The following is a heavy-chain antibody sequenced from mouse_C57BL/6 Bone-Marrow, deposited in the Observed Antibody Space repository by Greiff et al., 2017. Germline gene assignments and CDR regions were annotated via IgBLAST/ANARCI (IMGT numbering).Heavy chain of an antibody. V-gene: IGHV1-81*01. D-gene: IGHD3-2*02. Sequence: VQLQQSGAELARPGASVKLSCKASGYTFTSYGISWVKQRTGQGLEWIGEIYPRSGNTYYNEKFKGKATLTADKSSSTAYMELRSLTSEDSAVYFCASTAQEVFAYWGQGTLVTVSA. CDR2: IYPRSGNT. CDR1: GYTFTSYG. J-gene: IGHJ3*01. CDR3: ASTAQEVFAY.